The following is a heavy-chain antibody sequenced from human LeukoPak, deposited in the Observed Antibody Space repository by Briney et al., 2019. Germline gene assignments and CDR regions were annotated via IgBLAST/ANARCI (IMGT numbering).Heavy chain of an antibody. CDR2: IKPDGSEK. D-gene: IGHD3-10*01. Sequence: PGGSLRLSCAAPGFTFSNYWMTWVRQAPGKGLEWVANIKPDGSEKSYVDSVRGRFTISRDNAKNSLYLQMNSLRAEDTAVYYCARWYGGSGSWVMDVWGQGTTVTVSS. V-gene: IGHV3-7*04. CDR1: GFTFSNYW. J-gene: IGHJ6*02. CDR3: ARWYGGSGSWVMDV.